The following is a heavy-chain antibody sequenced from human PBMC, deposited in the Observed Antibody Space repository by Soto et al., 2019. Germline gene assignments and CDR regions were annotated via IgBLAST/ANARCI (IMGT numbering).Heavy chain of an antibody. J-gene: IGHJ6*02. D-gene: IGHD6-19*01. CDR1: GFTFSSYA. Sequence: GGSLRLSCAASGFTFSSYAMHWVRQALGKGLEWVAVISYDGSNKYYADAVKGRFTISRDNSKNTLYLQMNSLRGEDTAVYYCARDSPVAGTLYGMDVWGQGTTVTVSS. V-gene: IGHV3-30-3*01. CDR2: ISYDGSNK. CDR3: ARDSPVAGTLYGMDV.